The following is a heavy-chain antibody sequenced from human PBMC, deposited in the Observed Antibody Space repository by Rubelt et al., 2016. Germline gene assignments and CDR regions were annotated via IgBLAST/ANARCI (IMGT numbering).Heavy chain of an antibody. V-gene: IGHV4-55*01. Sequence: QVQLQQWGAGLLKPSETLSLTCAVYGDSISSGNWLIWVRQPPGKGLEWIGEIHHSGSTYYNPSLKSRVPISVDTSKNQFSRKLSSVTAADTAGYYCARGPAASYYYYYMDVWGKGTTVTVSS. D-gene: IGHD2-2*01. CDR1: GDSISSGNW. CDR2: IHHSGST. J-gene: IGHJ6*03. CDR3: ARGPAASYYYYYMDV.